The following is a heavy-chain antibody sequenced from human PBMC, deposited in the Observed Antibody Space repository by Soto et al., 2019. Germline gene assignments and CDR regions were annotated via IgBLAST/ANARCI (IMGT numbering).Heavy chain of an antibody. D-gene: IGHD2-21*01. Sequence: GASVEVSCKASGYTFTSYGISWVRQAAGEGLEWMGWISAYNGNTNCAQKLQGRVTMTTDTSTSTAYMELRSLRSDDTAVYYCARDTVGYCGVRCKGWFDAWSKGTPVNV. J-gene: IGHJ5*02. CDR1: GYTFTSYG. CDR3: ARDTVGYCGVRCKGWFDA. CDR2: ISAYNGNT. V-gene: IGHV1-18*04.